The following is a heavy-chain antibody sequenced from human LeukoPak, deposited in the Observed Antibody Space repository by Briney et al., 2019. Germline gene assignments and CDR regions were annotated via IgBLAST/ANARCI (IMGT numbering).Heavy chain of an antibody. V-gene: IGHV3-23*01. J-gene: IGHJ4*02. CDR1: GFTFSNYA. D-gene: IGHD2-2*01. CDR2: ISGSGDSS. CDR3: AKDGVPARPFNY. Sequence: PGGSLRLSCAASGFTFSNYAMSWVRQAPGQGLEWVSAISGSGDSSYYADSVKGRFTISRDNSKNTLYLQMNSLRAEDTATYYCAKDGVPARPFNYWGQGTLVTVSS.